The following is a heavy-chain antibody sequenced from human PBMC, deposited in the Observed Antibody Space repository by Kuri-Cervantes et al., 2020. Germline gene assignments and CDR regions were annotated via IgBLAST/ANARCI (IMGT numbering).Heavy chain of an antibody. Sequence: ETLSLTCAASGFTFDDYAMHWVRQAPGKGLEWVSLISWDGGSTYYADSVKGRFTISRDNAKNSLYLQMNSLRAEDTAVYYCARDGGSYWFDPWGQGTLVTVSS. V-gene: IGHV3-43D*04. CDR1: GFTFDDYA. J-gene: IGHJ5*02. D-gene: IGHD1-26*01. CDR3: ARDGGSYWFDP. CDR2: ISWDGGST.